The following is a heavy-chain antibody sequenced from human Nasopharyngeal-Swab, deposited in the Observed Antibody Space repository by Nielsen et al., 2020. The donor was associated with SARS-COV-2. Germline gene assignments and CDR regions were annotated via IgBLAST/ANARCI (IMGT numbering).Heavy chain of an antibody. J-gene: IGHJ4*02. CDR3: AGKGASNWYLDLEY. D-gene: IGHD6-13*01. V-gene: IGHV3-74*01. Sequence: GESLKISCAASGLTFSGHWMHWVRQAPGRGLVWVSRINGDGSTISYAESVRGRFTISRDNAKNTLYLQMNSLRAEDTAVYYCAGKGASNWYLDLEYWGKGSLVTVSS. CDR1: GLTFSGHW. CDR2: INGDGSTI.